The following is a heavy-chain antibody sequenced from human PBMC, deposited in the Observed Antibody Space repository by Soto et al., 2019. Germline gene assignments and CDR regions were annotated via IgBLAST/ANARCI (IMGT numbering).Heavy chain of an antibody. J-gene: IGHJ5*02. CDR3: ASSTRAARPYSCFDP. D-gene: IGHD6-6*01. CDR2: IYHDGGT. CDR1: GVSISSGGYS. Sequence: SETLSLTCAVSGVSISSGGYSWSWIRQPPGKGLEWIGYIYHDGGTYYNPSLKSRVTISVDRSENQFSLKLSSVTAADTAVCYCASSTRAARPYSCFDPWAQGNLVTLSS. V-gene: IGHV4-30-2*01.